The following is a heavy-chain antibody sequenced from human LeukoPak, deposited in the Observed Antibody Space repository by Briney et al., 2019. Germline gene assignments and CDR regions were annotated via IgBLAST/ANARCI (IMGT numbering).Heavy chain of an antibody. V-gene: IGHV3-15*01. CDR3: TTAEYDSSGYYGDY. D-gene: IGHD3-22*01. J-gene: IGHJ4*02. CDR1: GFTFSNAW. CDR2: IKSKTDGGTT. Sequence: GGSLRLSCAASGFTFSNAWVSWVRQAPGKGLEWVGRIKSKTDGGTTDYAAPVKGRFTISRDDLKNTLYLQMNSLKTEDTAVYYCTTAEYDSSGYYGDYWGQGTLVTVSS.